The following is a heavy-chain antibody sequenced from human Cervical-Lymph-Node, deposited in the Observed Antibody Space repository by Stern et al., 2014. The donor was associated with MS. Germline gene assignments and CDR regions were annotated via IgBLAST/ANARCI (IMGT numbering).Heavy chain of an antibody. J-gene: IGHJ5*02. CDR2: GIPFVGTS. D-gene: IGHD3-10*01. V-gene: IGHV1-69*06. CDR1: GG. Sequence: QVQLVQSGAEVKKPGSSVKVSCKSSGGISWVRQAPGQGLEWMGGGIPFVGTSNYAQKFQGRVIITADTSTNTTYLHLSRLTSADTAVYYCARGSGDNWFGPWGQGTLVTVSS. CDR3: ARGSGDNWFGP.